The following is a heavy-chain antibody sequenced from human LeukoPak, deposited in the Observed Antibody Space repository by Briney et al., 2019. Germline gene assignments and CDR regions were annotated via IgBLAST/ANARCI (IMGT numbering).Heavy chain of an antibody. CDR1: GFTFSSYE. J-gene: IGHJ4*02. V-gene: IGHV3-49*04. D-gene: IGHD6-19*01. Sequence: SLRLSCAASGFTFSSYEMNWVRQAPGKGLEWVGFIRSKAYGGTTEYAASVKGRFTISRDDSKSIAYLQMNSLKSEDTAVYYCTKDQYSSAWTAFDYWGQGTLVTVSS. CDR3: TKDQYSSAWTAFDY. CDR2: IRSKAYGGTT.